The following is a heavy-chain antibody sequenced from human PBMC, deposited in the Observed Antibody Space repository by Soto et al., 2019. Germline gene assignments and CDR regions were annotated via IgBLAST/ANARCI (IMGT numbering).Heavy chain of an antibody. CDR3: AREGSRPYYSYGMDV. D-gene: IGHD1-26*01. J-gene: IGHJ6*02. Sequence: QVQLVQSGAEVKKPGASVKVSCKASGYTFTSYGFSWVRQAPGQGLEWMGWISAYNGNTNHAQKLQGRVTMTTDTPPSTAYMELRSLRSDDTAVYYCAREGSRPYYSYGMDVWGQGTTVTVSS. CDR1: GYTFTSYG. V-gene: IGHV1-18*01. CDR2: ISAYNGNT.